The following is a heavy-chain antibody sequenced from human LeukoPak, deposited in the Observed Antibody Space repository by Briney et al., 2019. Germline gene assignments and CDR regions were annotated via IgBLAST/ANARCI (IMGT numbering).Heavy chain of an antibody. J-gene: IGHJ4*02. CDR3: AKDGAWLRFDD. V-gene: IGHV3-23*01. CDR1: GFRFSIYG. D-gene: IGHD5-12*01. CDR2: ISPGGGPT. Sequence: GGSLRLSCAGSGFRFSIYGMNWVRQAPGKGLEWVSGISPGGGPTYYAESVKGRFTISRDDSKNTLYLQMNNLRVEDTAVYYRAKDGAWLRFDDWGQGILVTVSS.